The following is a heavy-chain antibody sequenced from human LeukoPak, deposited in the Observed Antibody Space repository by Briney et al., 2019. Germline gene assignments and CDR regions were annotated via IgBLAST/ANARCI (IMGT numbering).Heavy chain of an antibody. CDR3: AKDLLPMH. J-gene: IGHJ4*02. V-gene: IGHV3-23*01. CDR2: ISGSGGST. CDR1: GLTFSNYA. D-gene: IGHD2/OR15-2a*01. Sequence: QAGGSLRLSCAASGLTFSNYAMSWVRQSPGKGLEWVSAISGSGGSTYYADSVKGRFTISRDNSKNTLYLQMNSLRAEDTAVYYCAKDLLPMHWGQGTLVTVSS.